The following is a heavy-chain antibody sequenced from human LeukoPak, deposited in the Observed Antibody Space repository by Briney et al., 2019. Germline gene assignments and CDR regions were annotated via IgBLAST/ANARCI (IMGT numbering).Heavy chain of an antibody. D-gene: IGHD6-6*01. Sequence: SETLSLTCTVSGGSISSGGYYWSWIRQPPGKGLEWIGYIYYSGSTNYNPSLKSRVTISVDTSKNQFSLKLSSVTAADTAVYYCARSGEQLVRTPYYFDYWGQGTLVTVSS. J-gene: IGHJ4*02. CDR1: GGSISSGGYY. CDR2: IYYSGST. CDR3: ARSGEQLVRTPYYFDY. V-gene: IGHV4-61*08.